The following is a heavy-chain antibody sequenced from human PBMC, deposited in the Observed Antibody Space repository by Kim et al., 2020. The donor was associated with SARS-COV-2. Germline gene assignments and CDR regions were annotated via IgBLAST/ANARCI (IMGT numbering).Heavy chain of an antibody. V-gene: IGHV3-48*04. CDR2: ISSSSSTI. CDR3: ASSGWYSSFDY. D-gene: IGHD6-19*01. CDR1: GFTFSSYS. Sequence: GGSLRLSCAASGFTFSSYSMNWVRQAPGKGLEWVSYISSSSSTIYYADSVKGRFTISRDNAKNSLYLQMNSLRAEDTAVYYCASSGWYSSFDYWGQGTLVTVSS. J-gene: IGHJ4*02.